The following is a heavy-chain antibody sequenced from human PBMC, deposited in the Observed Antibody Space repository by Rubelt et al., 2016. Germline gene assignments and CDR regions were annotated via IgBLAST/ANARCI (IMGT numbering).Heavy chain of an antibody. V-gene: IGHV1-46*01. CDR2: INPSGGST. D-gene: IGHD3-22*01. J-gene: IGHJ3*02. CDR1: GYTFTSYY. Sequence: QVQLVQSGAEVKKPGASVKVSCKASGYTFTSYYMHWVRQAPGQGLEWMGIINPSGGSTSYAQKFQGRVTMTRDTSTSTVYMGLSSLRSEDTAVYYCARDLVGVVITTHDAFDIWGQGTMVTVSS. CDR3: ARDLVGVVITTHDAFDI.